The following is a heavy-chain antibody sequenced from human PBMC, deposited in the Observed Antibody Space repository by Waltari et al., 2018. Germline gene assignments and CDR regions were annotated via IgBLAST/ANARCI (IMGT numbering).Heavy chain of an antibody. D-gene: IGHD2-8*01. CDR2: ISSSGSTI. V-gene: IGHV3-48*03. J-gene: IGHJ4*02. Sequence: EVQLVESGGGLVQPGGSLRLSCAASGFTFSSYELNWVRQAPGKGLEWVSYISSSGSTIYYADSVKGRFTISRDNAKNSLYLQMNSLRAEDTAVYYGARDGGMVYAMDYWGQGTLVTVSS. CDR1: GFTFSSYE. CDR3: ARDGGMVYAMDY.